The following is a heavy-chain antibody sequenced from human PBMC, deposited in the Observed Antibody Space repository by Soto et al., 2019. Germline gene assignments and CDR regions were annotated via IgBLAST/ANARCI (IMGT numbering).Heavy chain of an antibody. CDR2: ISAYNGNT. J-gene: IGHJ4*02. Sequence: QVQLVQSGAEVKKPGASVKVSCKASGYTFTSYGISWVRQAPGQGLEWMGWISAYNGNTNYAQKLQGRVTMTTDTTTSTAQMELRGLRTDETAGEYGVGDLRGGGDYPRWGQGTLVTVSS. V-gene: IGHV1-18*01. D-gene: IGHD4-17*01. CDR3: VGDLRGGGDYPR. CDR1: GYTFTSYG.